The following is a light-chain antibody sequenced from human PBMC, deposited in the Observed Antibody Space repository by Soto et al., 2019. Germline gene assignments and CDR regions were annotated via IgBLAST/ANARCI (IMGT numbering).Light chain of an antibody. V-gene: IGKV1-5*03. CDR2: KAS. CDR1: QSITSW. CDR3: QQYDSYPRA. Sequence: IQMTQSPPTLSASVGDRVTIMCRASQSITSWLAWYQQRPGRAPKLLIYKASILESGVPSRFSGSGSGTEFTLTISRLQPDDFATYYCQQYDSYPRAFGPGTTVKIK. J-gene: IGKJ3*01.